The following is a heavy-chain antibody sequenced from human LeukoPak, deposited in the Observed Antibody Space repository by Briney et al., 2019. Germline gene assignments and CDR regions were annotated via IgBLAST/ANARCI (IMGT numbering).Heavy chain of an antibody. CDR2: IYHSGST. D-gene: IGHD6-13*01. V-gene: IGHV4-30-2*01. CDR1: GGSISSGGYS. J-gene: IGHJ5*02. CDR3: ARVLGGSSSWYWWFDP. Sequence: SQTLSLTCAVSGGSISSGGYSWSWIRQPPGKGLEWIGYIYHSGSTYYNPSLKSRVTISVDRSKNQFSLKLSSVTAADTAVYYCARVLGGSSSWYWWFDPWGQGTLVTVSS.